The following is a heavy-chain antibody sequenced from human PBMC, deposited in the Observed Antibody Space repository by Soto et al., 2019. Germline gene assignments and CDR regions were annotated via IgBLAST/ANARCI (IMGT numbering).Heavy chain of an antibody. Sequence: SGPTLVNPTETLTLTCTVSGFSLSNATMGVSWIRQPPGKALEWLAHIFSNDEKSYSTSLNSRLTISKDNSKSQVVLTMTDLDHVDTGTSSCARSVGWQRIDYYYGLDVWGQGTTVTVSS. J-gene: IGHJ6*02. CDR2: IFSNDEK. V-gene: IGHV2-26*01. CDR1: GFSLSNATMG. D-gene: IGHD5-12*01. CDR3: ARSVGWQRIDYYYGLDV.